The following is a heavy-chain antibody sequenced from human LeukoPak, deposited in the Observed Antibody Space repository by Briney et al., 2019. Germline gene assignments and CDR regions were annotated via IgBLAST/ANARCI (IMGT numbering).Heavy chain of an antibody. J-gene: IGHJ4*02. CDR1: GGSFSGYY. CDR3: ARQGNYYGSGSSLHFDY. V-gene: IGHV4-34*01. Sequence: SETLSLTCAVYGGSFSGYYWSWIRQPPGKGLEWIGEINHSGSTNYNPSLKSRVTISVDTSKNQFSLKLSSVTAADTAVYYCARQGNYYGSGSSLHFDYWGQGTLVTVSS. CDR2: INHSGST. D-gene: IGHD3-10*01.